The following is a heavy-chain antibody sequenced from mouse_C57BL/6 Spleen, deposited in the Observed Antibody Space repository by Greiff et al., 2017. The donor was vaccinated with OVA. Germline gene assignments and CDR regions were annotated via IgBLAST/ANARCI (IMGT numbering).Heavy chain of an antibody. Sequence: VQLQQPGAELVMPGASVKLSCKASGYTFTSYWMHWVKQRPGQGLEWIGEIDPSDSYTNYNQKFKGKSTLTVDKSSSTAYMQLSSLTSEDSTVYYCARRNSNYPAMDYWGQGTSVTVSS. CDR3: ARRNSNYPAMDY. CDR1: GYTFTSYW. J-gene: IGHJ4*01. V-gene: IGHV1-69*01. D-gene: IGHD2-5*01. CDR2: IDPSDSYT.